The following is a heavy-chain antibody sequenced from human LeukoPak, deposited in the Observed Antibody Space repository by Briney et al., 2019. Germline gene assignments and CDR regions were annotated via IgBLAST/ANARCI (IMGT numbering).Heavy chain of an antibody. Sequence: SETLSLTCTVSGGSISSYYWSWIRQPAGKGLEWTGRIYTSGSTNYNPSLKSRVTMSVDTSKNQFSLKLSSVTAADTAVYYCARSVEGYCSGGSCYSYYYYMDVWGKGPRSPSP. CDR1: GGSISSYY. J-gene: IGHJ6*03. CDR3: ARSVEGYCSGGSCYSYYYYMDV. V-gene: IGHV4-4*07. D-gene: IGHD2-15*01. CDR2: IYTSGST.